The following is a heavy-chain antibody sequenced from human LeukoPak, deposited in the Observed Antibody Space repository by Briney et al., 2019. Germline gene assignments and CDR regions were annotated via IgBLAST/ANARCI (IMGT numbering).Heavy chain of an antibody. CDR3: AKEYGPGSYYYDY. CDR1: GFTFRSFA. CDR2: ISGSGDST. Sequence: GGSLRLSCAASGFTFRSFAVSWVRQAPGQGLEWVSAISGSGDSTYYADSVQGRFTISRDNSKNTLYVEMNSLRAEDMAVYYCAKEYGPGSYYYDYWGQGTLVTVSS. J-gene: IGHJ4*02. D-gene: IGHD3-10*01. V-gene: IGHV3-23*01.